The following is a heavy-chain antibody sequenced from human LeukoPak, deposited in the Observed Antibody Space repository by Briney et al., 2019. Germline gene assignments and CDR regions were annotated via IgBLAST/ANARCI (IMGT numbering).Heavy chain of an antibody. CDR2: INPSGGST. D-gene: IGHD3-3*01. J-gene: IGHJ4*02. Sequence: ASVKVSCKASGYTFTGYYMHWVRQAPGQGLEWMGIINPSGGSTSYAQKFQGRVTMTRDTSTSTVYMELSSLRSEDTAVYYCARVGSDFWSGPTQIYYFDYWGQGTLVTVSS. CDR1: GYTFTGYY. V-gene: IGHV1-46*01. CDR3: ARVGSDFWSGPTQIYYFDY.